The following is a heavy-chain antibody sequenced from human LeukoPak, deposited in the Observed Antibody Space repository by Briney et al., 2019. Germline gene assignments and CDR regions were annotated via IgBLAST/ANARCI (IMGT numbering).Heavy chain of an antibody. CDR1: GFTFGDYL. V-gene: IGHV3-49*03. Sequence: PGGSLRLSCTASGFTFGDYLMSCFRQAPGKGLEWIGFISGGTTEYAASVKGRFTISRDDSTSIAYLQMNSLTTEDTTVYYCSRGSGWLSVYWGQGTLVTVYS. D-gene: IGHD6-19*01. CDR2: ISGGTT. CDR3: SRGSGWLSVY. J-gene: IGHJ4*02.